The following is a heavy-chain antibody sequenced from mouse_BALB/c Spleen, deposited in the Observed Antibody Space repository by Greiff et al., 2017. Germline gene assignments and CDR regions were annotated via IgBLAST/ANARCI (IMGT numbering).Heavy chain of an antibody. D-gene: IGHD1-1*01. V-gene: IGHV1-18*01. CDR3: ARSRYGFAY. CDR1: GYTFTDYN. J-gene: IGHJ3*01. Sequence: ELKLQESGPELVKPGASVKIPCKASGYTFTDYNMDWVKQSHGKSLEWIGDINPNNGGTIYNQKFKGKATLTVDKSSSTAYMELRSLTSEDTAVYYCARSRYGFAYWGQGTLVTVSA. CDR2: INPNNGGT.